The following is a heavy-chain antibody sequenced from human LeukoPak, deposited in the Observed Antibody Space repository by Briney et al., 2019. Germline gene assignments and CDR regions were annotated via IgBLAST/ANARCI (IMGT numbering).Heavy chain of an antibody. D-gene: IGHD1-26*01. CDR2: IIISGTTI. CDR3: AKVGGRYPDFDY. CDR1: AFTFSDYY. Sequence: GGSLRPSCAAAAFTFSDYYMSWVSHAPGKWLEWVLYIIISGTTIYYADSVNGRFTISRDNAKNSLYLQMNSLRAEDTAVYYCAKVGGRYPDFDYWGQGALVTVSS. V-gene: IGHV3-11*01. J-gene: IGHJ4*02.